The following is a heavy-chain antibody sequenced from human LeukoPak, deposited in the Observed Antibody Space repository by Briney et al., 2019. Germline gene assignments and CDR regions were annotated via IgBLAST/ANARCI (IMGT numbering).Heavy chain of an antibody. CDR3: ARSGGTYYEDY. J-gene: IGHJ4*01. V-gene: IGHV1-18*01. CDR1: GYNFTTYG. D-gene: IGHD1-26*01. CDR2: ISGYNGNT. Sequence: ASVKVSCKASGYNFTTYGMSWVRQAPGQGLEWMVWISGYNGNTNYAQKLQGRVTVTTDTSTSTAYMRLRSLRSDDTDVYYCARSGGTYYEDYWGQGTLVTVSS.